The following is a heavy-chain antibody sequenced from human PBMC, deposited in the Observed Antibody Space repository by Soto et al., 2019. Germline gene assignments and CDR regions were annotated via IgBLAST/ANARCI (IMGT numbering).Heavy chain of an antibody. CDR2: ISSSSSTI. J-gene: IGHJ5*02. V-gene: IGHV3-48*01. D-gene: IGHD6-13*01. CDR1: GFTFSSYS. Sequence: EVQLVESGGGLVQPGGSLRLSCAASGFTFSSYSMNWVRQAPGKGLEWVSYISSSSSTIYYADSVKGRFTISRDNAKNXLYLQMNSLRAEDTAVYYCAREYSSSWYGLNWFDPWGQGTLVTVSS. CDR3: AREYSSSWYGLNWFDP.